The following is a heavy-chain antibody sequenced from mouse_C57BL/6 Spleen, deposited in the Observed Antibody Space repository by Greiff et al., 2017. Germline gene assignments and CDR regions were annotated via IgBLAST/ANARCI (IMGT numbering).Heavy chain of an antibody. Sequence: QVQLQQSGPELVKPGASVKISCKASGYAFSSSWMNWVKQRPGKGLEWIGRIYPGDGDTNYNGKFKGKATLTADKSSRTAYMQLSSLTSEDSAVYCCADPFAYWGQGTLVTVSA. CDR3: ADPFAY. CDR1: GYAFSSSW. CDR2: IYPGDGDT. V-gene: IGHV1-82*01. J-gene: IGHJ3*01.